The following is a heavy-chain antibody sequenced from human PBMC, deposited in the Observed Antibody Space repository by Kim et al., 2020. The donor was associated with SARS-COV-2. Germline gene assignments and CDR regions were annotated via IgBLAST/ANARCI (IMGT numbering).Heavy chain of an antibody. CDR1: GGSFSGYY. Sequence: SETLSLTCAVYGGSFSGYYWSWIRQPPGKGLEWIGEINHSGSTNYNPSLKSRVTISVDTSKNQFSLKLSSVTAADTAVYYCARGNPWIQLWRSKKNYYYYYMDVWGKGTTVTVSS. D-gene: IGHD5-18*01. V-gene: IGHV4-34*01. CDR3: ARGNPWIQLWRSKKNYYYYYMDV. CDR2: INHSGST. J-gene: IGHJ6*03.